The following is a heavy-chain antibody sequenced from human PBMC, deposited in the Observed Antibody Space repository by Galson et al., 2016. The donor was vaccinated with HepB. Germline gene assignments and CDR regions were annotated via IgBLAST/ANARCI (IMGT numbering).Heavy chain of an antibody. J-gene: IGHJ4*02. Sequence: SLRLSCAASGFRFGIYSMNWVRQAPGKGLEWISYISSGSYTIHYTDSVKGRFTISRDNAKNSLYLQMTGLRDEDTAVYYCTRDQPEVYDGTTIFSVFDYWGQVTLVTVSS. V-gene: IGHV3-48*02. CDR1: GFRFGIYS. CDR2: ISSGSYTI. CDR3: TRDQPEVYDGTTIFSVFDY. D-gene: IGHD3-3*01.